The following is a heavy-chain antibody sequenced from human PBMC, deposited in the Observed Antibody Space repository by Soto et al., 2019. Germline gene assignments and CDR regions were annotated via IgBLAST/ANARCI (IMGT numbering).Heavy chain of an antibody. CDR2: ISSSSSYI. Sequence: EVQLVESGGGLVKPGGSLRLSCAASGFTFSSYSMNWVRQAPGKGLEWVSSISSSSSYIYYADSVKGRFTISRDNAKNSLYLQMNRLRAEDTAVYYCARSPSFDFYWYFGLWGRGTLVTVSS. J-gene: IGHJ2*01. D-gene: IGHD3-9*01. CDR3: ARSPSFDFYWYFGL. CDR1: GFTFSSYS. V-gene: IGHV3-21*01.